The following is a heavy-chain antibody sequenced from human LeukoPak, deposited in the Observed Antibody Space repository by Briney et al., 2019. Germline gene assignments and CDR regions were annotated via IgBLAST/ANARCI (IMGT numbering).Heavy chain of an antibody. V-gene: IGHV3-48*03. CDR3: ARDHPRKDYGDY. Sequence: GGSLRLSCAASGFTFSSYEMNWVRQAPGKGLEWVSYISSSGSTIYYADSVKGRFTISRDNAKNSLYLQMNSLRAEDTAVHYCARDHPRKDYGDYWGQGTLVTVSS. CDR2: ISSSGSTI. CDR1: GFTFSSYE. J-gene: IGHJ4*02.